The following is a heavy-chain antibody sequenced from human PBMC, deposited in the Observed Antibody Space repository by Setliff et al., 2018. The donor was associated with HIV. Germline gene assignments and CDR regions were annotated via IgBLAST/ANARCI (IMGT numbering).Heavy chain of an antibody. CDR2: IYYSGTT. CDR1: GGSITSYY. CDR3: ARVNALIRAPFDY. Sequence: SETLSLTCTVSGGSITSYYWSWIRQPPGKGLEWIGYIYYSGTTNYSPSLNSRATISVDTSKNSFSPRLSSVTAADTAVYYCARVNALIRAPFDYWGQGALVTVSS. V-gene: IGHV4-59*01. J-gene: IGHJ4*02.